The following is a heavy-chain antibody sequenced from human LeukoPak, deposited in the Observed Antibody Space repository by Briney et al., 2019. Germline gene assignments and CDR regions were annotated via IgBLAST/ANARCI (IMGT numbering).Heavy chain of an antibody. CDR2: ISSSDSTI. CDR3: AREGANGDYYYMDV. Sequence: GGSLRLSCAASGFTFSAYEMNWVRQAPGKGLEWVSYISSSDSTIYYADSVKGRFTISRDNAKNSLYLQMNSLRAEDTAVYYCAREGANGDYYYMDVWGKGTTVTIS. D-gene: IGHD4/OR15-4a*01. CDR1: GFTFSAYE. J-gene: IGHJ6*03. V-gene: IGHV3-48*03.